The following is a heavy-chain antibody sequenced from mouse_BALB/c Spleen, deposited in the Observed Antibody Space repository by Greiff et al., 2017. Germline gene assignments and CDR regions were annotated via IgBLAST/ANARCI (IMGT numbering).Heavy chain of an antibody. Sequence: VQGVESGPGLVAPSQSLSITCTVSGFSLTSYGVHWVRQPPGKGLEWLGVIWAGGSTNYNSALMSRLSISKDNSKSQVFLKMNSLQTDDTAMYYCARDLPITTAPFAYWGQGTLVTVSA. CDR3: ARDLPITTAPFAY. CDR1: GFSLTSYG. CDR2: IWAGGST. D-gene: IGHD1-1*01. V-gene: IGHV2-9*02. J-gene: IGHJ3*01.